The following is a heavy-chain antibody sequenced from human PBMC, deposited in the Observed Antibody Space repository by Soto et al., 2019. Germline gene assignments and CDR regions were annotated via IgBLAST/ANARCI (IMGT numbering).Heavy chain of an antibody. CDR1: GGSISSYY. V-gene: IGHV4-59*01. CDR2: IYYSGST. Sequence: SETLSLTCTVSGGSISSYYWSWIRQPPGKGLEWIGYIYYSGSTNYNPSLKSRVTISVDTSKNQFSLKLSSVTAADTAVYYCARAAMGGGSWPFDYWAQGSLVTGSS. D-gene: IGHD6-13*01. J-gene: IGHJ4*02. CDR3: ARAAMGGGSWPFDY.